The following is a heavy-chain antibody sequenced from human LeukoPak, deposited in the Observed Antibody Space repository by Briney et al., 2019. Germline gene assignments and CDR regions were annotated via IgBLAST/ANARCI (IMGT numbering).Heavy chain of an antibody. CDR1: GGTFSSYA. J-gene: IGHJ4*02. D-gene: IGHD1-26*01. V-gene: IGHV1-69*01. CDR3: ARAIVGASIVPGSFDY. CDR2: IIPIFGTA. Sequence: SVKVSCKASGGTFSSYAISWVRQAPGQGLEWMGGIIPIFGTANYAQKFQGRVTITADESTSTAYMELSCLRSEDTAVYYCARAIVGASIVPGSFDYWGQGTLVTVSS.